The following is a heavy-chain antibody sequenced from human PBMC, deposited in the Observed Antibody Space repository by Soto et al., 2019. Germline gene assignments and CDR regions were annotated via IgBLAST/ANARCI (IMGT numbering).Heavy chain of an antibody. CDR2: IYYSGST. D-gene: IGHD6-13*01. V-gene: IGHV4-59*01. CDR1: GGSISSYY. J-gene: IGHJ4*02. CDR3: ARAVGWYQQPNQFDY. Sequence: PSETLSLTCTVSGGSISSYYWSWIRQPPGKGLEWIGYIYYSGSTNYNPSLKSRVTISVDTSKNQFSLKLSSVTAADMAVYYCARAVGWYQQPNQFDYWGQGTLVTVSS.